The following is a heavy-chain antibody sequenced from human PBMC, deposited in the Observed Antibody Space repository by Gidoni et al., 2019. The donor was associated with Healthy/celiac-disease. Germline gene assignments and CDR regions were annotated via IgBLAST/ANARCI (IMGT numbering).Heavy chain of an antibody. Sequence: QVQLVESGGGVVQPGRSLRLSCAASGFTFSSYGMHWVRQAPGKGLEWVAVISYDGSNKYYADSVKGRFTISRDNSKNTLYLQMNSLRAEDTAVYYCAKSVRQISAANHWGQGTLVTVSS. J-gene: IGHJ5*02. D-gene: IGHD6-13*01. CDR1: GFTFSSYG. CDR3: AKSVRQISAANH. CDR2: ISYDGSNK. V-gene: IGHV3-30*18.